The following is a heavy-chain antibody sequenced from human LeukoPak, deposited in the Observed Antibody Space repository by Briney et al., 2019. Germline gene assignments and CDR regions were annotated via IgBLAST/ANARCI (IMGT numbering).Heavy chain of an antibody. Sequence: GGSLRLSCGASGFTFSSHAMSWVRRTPERGLEWVSAITGGGDSAYYPDSVKGRFTISRDNSKNTLYLQMNNLGAEDTALYYCVSGDTGSGYYYWGQGTLVTVSS. CDR2: ITGGGDSA. CDR1: GFTFSSHA. J-gene: IGHJ4*02. CDR3: VSGDTGSGYYY. D-gene: IGHD3-22*01. V-gene: IGHV3-23*01.